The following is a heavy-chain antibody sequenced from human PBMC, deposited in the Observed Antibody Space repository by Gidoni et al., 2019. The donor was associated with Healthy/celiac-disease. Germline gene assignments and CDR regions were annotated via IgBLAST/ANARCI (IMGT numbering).Heavy chain of an antibody. Sequence: EVQLLESGGGLVKPGGSLRPSCAASGFTFSSYIMNCVRQAPGKGLTWVSSSSSSSSYIYYADSVKGRFNISRDNAKNSLYLQMNSLRAEDTAVYYCARDFLGIPSFDYWGQGTLVTVSS. CDR2: SSSSSSYI. CDR1: GFTFSSYI. D-gene: IGHD7-27*01. CDR3: ARDFLGIPSFDY. J-gene: IGHJ4*02. V-gene: IGHV3-21*01.